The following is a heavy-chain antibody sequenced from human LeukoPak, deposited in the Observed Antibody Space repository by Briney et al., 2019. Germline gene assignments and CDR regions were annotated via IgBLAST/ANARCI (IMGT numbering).Heavy chain of an antibody. J-gene: IGHJ4*02. CDR3: ARDSGFSSSWYYFDY. Sequence: PGRSLRLSCAASGFTFSSYAMHWVRQAPGKGLEWVAVISYVGSNKYYADSVKGRFTISRDNSKNTLYLQMNSLRAEDTAVYYCARDSGFSSSWYYFDYWGQGTLVTVSS. CDR2: ISYVGSNK. D-gene: IGHD6-13*01. CDR1: GFTFSSYA. V-gene: IGHV3-30-3*01.